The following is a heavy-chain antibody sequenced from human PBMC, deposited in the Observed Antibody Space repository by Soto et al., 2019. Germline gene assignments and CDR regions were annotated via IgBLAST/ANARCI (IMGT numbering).Heavy chain of an antibody. CDR1: GGTFDSYD. J-gene: IGHJ4*02. CDR3: ARGHGYNGAHFDY. Sequence: QVQLVQSGTELKKPGSSVNVSCKASGGTFDSYDITWVRQAPGQGLEWMGGIIPIFKTPKYAQKFQGRVTITADESSSTASMELSSLTSEDTALYYCARGHGYNGAHFDYWGQGTLVTVSS. V-gene: IGHV1-69*01. CDR2: IIPIFKTP. D-gene: IGHD6-25*01.